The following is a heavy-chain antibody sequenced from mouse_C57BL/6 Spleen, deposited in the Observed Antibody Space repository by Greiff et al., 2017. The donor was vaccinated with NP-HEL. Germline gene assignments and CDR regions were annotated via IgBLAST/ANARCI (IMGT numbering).Heavy chain of an antibody. D-gene: IGHD1-1*01. CDR1: GYTFTDYE. Sequence: VQLQQSGAELVRPGASVTLSCKASGYTFTDYEMHWVKQTPVHGLVWIGAIDPETGGTAYNQKFKGKAILTADKSSSTAYMELRSLTSEDSAVYYCTRSIYYYGSSYAMDYRGQGTSVTVSS. CDR3: TRSIYYYGSSYAMDY. CDR2: IDPETGGT. V-gene: IGHV1-15*01. J-gene: IGHJ4*01.